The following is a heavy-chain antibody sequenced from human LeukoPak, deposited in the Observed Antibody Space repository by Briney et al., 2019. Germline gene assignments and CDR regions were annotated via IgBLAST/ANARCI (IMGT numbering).Heavy chain of an antibody. J-gene: IGHJ4*02. Sequence: GGSLRLSCAASGFTFSSYWMTWVRQPPGKGLEWVANIKQDGSEKYYVDSVKGRFTISRDNAKNSLYLQMNSLRAEDTAVYYCAKEKWELPPFDYWGQGTLVTVSS. CDR1: GFTFSSYW. D-gene: IGHD1-26*01. V-gene: IGHV3-7*01. CDR2: IKQDGSEK. CDR3: AKEKWELPPFDY.